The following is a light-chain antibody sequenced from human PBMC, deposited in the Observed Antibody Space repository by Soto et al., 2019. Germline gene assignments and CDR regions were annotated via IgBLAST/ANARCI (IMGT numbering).Light chain of an antibody. J-gene: IGKJ3*01. Sequence: DIQMTQSPSSLSASVGDRVSITCQASQDISNYLNWYQQKAGKAPKLLIYDASNLETGVPSRFSGSGSGTDFTFTISSLQPEDIATYYCQQYDNLLFTFGPGTKVDVK. CDR3: QQYDNLLFT. CDR2: DAS. CDR1: QDISNY. V-gene: IGKV1-33*01.